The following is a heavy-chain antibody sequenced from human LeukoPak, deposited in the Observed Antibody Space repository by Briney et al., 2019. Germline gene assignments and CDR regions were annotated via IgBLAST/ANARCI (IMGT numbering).Heavy chain of an antibody. J-gene: IGHJ4*02. V-gene: IGHV3-30-3*02. Sequence: PGRSLRLSCAASGFTFNSYTLHWVRQAPGKGLECVAFISYDGTNKYYAYSVKGRSTISRDNSKNSLYMQMNSLRAEDTAVFYGRKSLAGYLDYWGGGTMVTVSS. CDR3: RKSLAGYLDY. CDR2: ISYDGTNK. CDR1: GFTFNSYT. D-gene: IGHD3-9*01.